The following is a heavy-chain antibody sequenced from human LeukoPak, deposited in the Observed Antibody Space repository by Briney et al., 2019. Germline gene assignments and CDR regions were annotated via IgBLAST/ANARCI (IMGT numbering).Heavy chain of an antibody. J-gene: IGHJ6*03. CDR3: AKTPTVTPNYYYYYMDV. D-gene: IGHD4-11*01. V-gene: IGHV3-74*01. CDR1: GFTFSRYW. Sequence: GGSLRLSCAASGFTFSRYWMYWVRQLPGKGLVWVARINSDGSSTIYADSVKGRFTISRDNSKNTLSLQMNSLRAEDTDVYYCAKTPTVTPNYYYYYMDVWGKGTTVTVSS. CDR2: INSDGSST.